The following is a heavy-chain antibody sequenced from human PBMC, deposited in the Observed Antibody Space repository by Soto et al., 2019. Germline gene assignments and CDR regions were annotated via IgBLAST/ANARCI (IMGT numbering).Heavy chain of an antibody. CDR3: ARVRYGDY. D-gene: IGHD1-1*01. CDR1: GYDFTTYG. CDR2: ISAHNGNT. Sequence: QVHLVQSGAEVKNPGASVKVSCKGSGYDFTTYGITWVRQAPGQGLEWMAWISAHNGNTNYAPNLQGRVTVTRDTSTSPAYIELRSLRSDDTAVYYWARVRYGDYWGQGALVTVSS. J-gene: IGHJ4*02. V-gene: IGHV1-18*01.